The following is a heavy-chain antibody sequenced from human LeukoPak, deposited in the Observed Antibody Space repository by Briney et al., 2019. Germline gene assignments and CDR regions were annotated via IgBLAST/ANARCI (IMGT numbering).Heavy chain of an antibody. CDR2: ISGSSSTI. CDR1: GFTFSSYA. D-gene: IGHD5-12*01. CDR3: AKTPRGYSGYDSPPWFDP. Sequence: TGGSLRLSCAASGFTFSSYAMSWVRQAPGKGLEWVSAISGSSSTIYYADSVKGRFTISRDNAKNSLYLQMNSLRAEDTAVYYCAKTPRGYSGYDSPPWFDPWGQGTLVTVSS. J-gene: IGHJ5*02. V-gene: IGHV3-23*01.